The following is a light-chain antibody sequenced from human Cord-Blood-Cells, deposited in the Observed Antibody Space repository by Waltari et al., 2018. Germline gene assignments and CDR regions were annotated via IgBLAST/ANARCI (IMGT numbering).Light chain of an antibody. V-gene: IGLV2-23*01. J-gene: IGLJ3*02. CDR3: CSYAGSSTV. CDR1: SSDVGSYHL. Sequence: QSALTQPASVSGSPGQSITISCTGTSSDVGSYHLVSWYQQHPGKAPNIMIYAGSKRPSGFSNRFSGSKSGNTASLTISGLQAEDEADYYCCSYAGSSTVFGGGTKLTVL. CDR2: AGS.